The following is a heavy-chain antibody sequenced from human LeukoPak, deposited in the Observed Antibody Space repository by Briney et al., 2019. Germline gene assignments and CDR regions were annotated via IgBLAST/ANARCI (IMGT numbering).Heavy chain of an antibody. V-gene: IGHV3-33*06. J-gene: IGHJ4*02. CDR2: IWYDGSNK. CDR3: AKDPGGYYYDSSGQYYFDY. D-gene: IGHD3-22*01. Sequence: SGGSLRLSCAASGFTFSSYGMHWVRQAPGKGLEWVAVIWYDGSNKYYADSVKGRFTISRDNSKNTLYLQMNSLRAEDTAVYYCAKDPGGYYYDSSGQYYFDYWGQGTLVTVSS. CDR1: GFTFSSYG.